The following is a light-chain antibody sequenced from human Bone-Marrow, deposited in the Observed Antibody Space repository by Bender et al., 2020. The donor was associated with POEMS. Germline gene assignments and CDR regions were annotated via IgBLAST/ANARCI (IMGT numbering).Light chain of an antibody. CDR1: SSDVGSYNV. J-gene: IGLJ1*01. V-gene: IGLV2-23*02. Sequence: LTQPASVSGSPGQSITISCTGTSSDVGSYNVVTWYQQHPGKAPKLMIYEVTKRPSGVSNRFSGSKSGNTASLTISGLQAEDEADYYCCSYADSSTLVFGTGTKVTVL. CDR3: CSYADSSTLV. CDR2: EVT.